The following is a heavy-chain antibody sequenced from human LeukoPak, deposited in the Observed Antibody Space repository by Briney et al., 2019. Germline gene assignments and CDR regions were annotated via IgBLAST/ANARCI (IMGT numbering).Heavy chain of an antibody. D-gene: IGHD3-9*01. J-gene: IGHJ4*02. CDR2: IFAGGST. V-gene: IGHV3-53*01. CDR1: GFTVSSTY. CDR3: ARGLQYFDWLLSLDY. Sequence: PGGSLRLSCAASGFTVSSTYMNWVRQAPGKGLEWVSVIFAGGSTYHADSVKGRFTISRDESKNTVDLQMNSLTVEDTAVYYCARGLQYFDWLLSLDYWGQGSLVTVSS.